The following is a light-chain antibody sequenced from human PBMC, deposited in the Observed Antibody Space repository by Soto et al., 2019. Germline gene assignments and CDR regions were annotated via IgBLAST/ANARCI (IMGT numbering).Light chain of an antibody. CDR1: SSDVGGYNY. V-gene: IGLV2-14*01. Sequence: QSALTQPASVSGSPGQSITISCTGTSSDVGGYNYVSWYRQHPGKAPKLMIYEVRNRPSGVSNRFSGSKSGNTASLTISGHQAEDEADYYCSSYTRSSTLIFGIGTKLTVL. CDR2: EVR. J-gene: IGLJ1*01. CDR3: SSYTRSSTLI.